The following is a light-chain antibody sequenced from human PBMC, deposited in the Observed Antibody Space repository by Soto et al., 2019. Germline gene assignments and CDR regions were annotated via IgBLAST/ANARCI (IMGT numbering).Light chain of an antibody. CDR2: INS. V-gene: IGLV1-44*01. Sequence: QSVLTQPPSASGTPGQRVTISCSGSGSNIGSNTVNWYQQFPGTAPKLLIYINSHRPSGVPDRFSGSKSGTSASLAISGLQSDDEADYYCASWDDSLNGVVFGGGTKVTVL. CDR3: ASWDDSLNGVV. CDR1: GSNIGSNT. J-gene: IGLJ2*01.